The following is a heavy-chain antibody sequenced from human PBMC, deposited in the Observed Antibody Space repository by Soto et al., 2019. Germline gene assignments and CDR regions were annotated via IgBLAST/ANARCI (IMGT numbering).Heavy chain of an antibody. D-gene: IGHD6-13*01. CDR2: IYYSGST. J-gene: IGHJ6*02. CDR1: GGSISSYY. V-gene: IGHV4-59*01. Sequence: SETLSLTCTVSGGSISSYYWSWIRQPPGKGLEWIGYIYYSGSTNYNPSLKSRVTISVDTSKNQFSLKLSSVTAADTAVYYCGRMYSSSWYGANYYYYGMDVWGQGTTVTVSS. CDR3: GRMYSSSWYGANYYYYGMDV.